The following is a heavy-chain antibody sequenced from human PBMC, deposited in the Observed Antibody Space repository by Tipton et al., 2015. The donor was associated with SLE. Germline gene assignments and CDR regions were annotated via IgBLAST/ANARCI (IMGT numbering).Heavy chain of an antibody. J-gene: IGHJ1*01. CDR3: AREGGSSSLVYFQH. CDR1: GFTFSSYW. D-gene: IGHD6-6*01. Sequence: SLRLSCAASGFTFSSYWMSWVRQAPGKGLEWVANTKQDGSEKYYVDSVKGRFTISRDNAKNSLYLQMNSLRAEDTAVYYCAREGGSSSLVYFQHWGQGTLVTVSS. CDR2: TKQDGSEK. V-gene: IGHV3-7*01.